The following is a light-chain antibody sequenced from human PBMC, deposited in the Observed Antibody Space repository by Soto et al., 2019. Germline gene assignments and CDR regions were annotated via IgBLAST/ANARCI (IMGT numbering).Light chain of an antibody. CDR3: QVWDSSSSVV. J-gene: IGLJ2*01. V-gene: IGLV2-23*02. CDR1: SSDVGVSNL. CDR2: EVS. Sequence: QSALTQPASVSGSPGQSITISCTGSSSDVGVSNLVSWYQQHPGKAPKLIIYEVSQRPSGVSNRFSGSKSGNTASLTISGLQADDGGDYYCQVWDSSSSVVFGGGTKLTVL.